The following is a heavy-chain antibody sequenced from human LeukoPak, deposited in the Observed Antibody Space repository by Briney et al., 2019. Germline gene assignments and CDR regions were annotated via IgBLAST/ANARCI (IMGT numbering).Heavy chain of an antibody. Sequence: GGSLRLSCAASGFSVSTFKMHWVRHPPGKGLLWVSDMDSDGSRTDYADSVKGRFTASRDNAENTFYLELNSLRVEDTAVYYCARDRGYCSGTSCRNWFDPWGQGTLVTVAS. J-gene: IGHJ5*02. CDR3: ARDRGYCSGTSCRNWFDP. V-gene: IGHV3-74*01. CDR2: MDSDGSRT. CDR1: GFSVSTFK. D-gene: IGHD2-2*01.